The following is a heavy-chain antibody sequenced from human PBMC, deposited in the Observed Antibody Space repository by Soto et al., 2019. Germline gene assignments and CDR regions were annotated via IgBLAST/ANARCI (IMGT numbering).Heavy chain of an antibody. Sequence: EVQLLESGGGLVQPGGSLRLSCAASGFTFSSYAMSWVRQAPGKGLEWVSASSGSGGSTYYADSVKGRFTISRDNSKNTLYLQMNSLRAEDTAVYYCAKPVDIVVVPAAMYFDYWGQGTLVTVSS. V-gene: IGHV3-23*01. CDR1: GFTFSSYA. J-gene: IGHJ4*02. CDR2: SSGSGGST. D-gene: IGHD2-2*01. CDR3: AKPVDIVVVPAAMYFDY.